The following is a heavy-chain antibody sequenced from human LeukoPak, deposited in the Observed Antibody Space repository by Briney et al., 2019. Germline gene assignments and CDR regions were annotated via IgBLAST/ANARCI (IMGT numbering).Heavy chain of an antibody. CDR3: GRETDFGVVTN. J-gene: IGHJ1*01. CDR1: GDSLSSNGAS. V-gene: IGHV6-1*01. CDR2: TYYRSQQWHS. Sequence: SQTLSLTCAISGDSLSSNGASWKWVRQSPSRVLEWLGWTYYRSQQWHSDYAPSVKGRINLNPDTSKNQFSLQLNSVTPEDTAVYYCGRETDFGVVTNWGQGTLVTVSS. D-gene: IGHD3-3*01.